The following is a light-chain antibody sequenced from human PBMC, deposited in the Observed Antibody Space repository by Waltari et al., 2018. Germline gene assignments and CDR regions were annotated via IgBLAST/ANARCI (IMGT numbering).Light chain of an antibody. V-gene: IGKV3-20*01. J-gene: IGKJ1*01. CDR1: QRVSSSY. CDR3: QQYGSSPQT. Sequence: EIVLTQSPGTLSLSPGERATLSCRASQRVSSSYLAWYQQKPGQAPWLLIDGASSRATRIPDRFSGSGSGTDFTLTISRLEPEDFALYYWQQYGSSPQTFGQGTKVEIK. CDR2: GAS.